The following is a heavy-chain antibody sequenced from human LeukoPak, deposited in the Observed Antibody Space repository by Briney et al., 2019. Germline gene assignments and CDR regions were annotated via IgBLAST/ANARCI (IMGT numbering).Heavy chain of an antibody. J-gene: IGHJ2*01. D-gene: IGHD3-3*01. V-gene: IGHV4-31*03. CDR2: IYYSGST. CDR3: ARGDLNYGFWGGYYFWYFDL. CDR1: GGSISSGGYY. Sequence: SQTLSLTCTVSGGSISSGGYYWSWIRQHPGKGLEWIGYIYYSGSTYYNPSLKSRVTISVDTSKNQFSLKLSSVTAADTAVYYCARGDLNYGFWGGYYFWYFDLWGRGTLVTVSS.